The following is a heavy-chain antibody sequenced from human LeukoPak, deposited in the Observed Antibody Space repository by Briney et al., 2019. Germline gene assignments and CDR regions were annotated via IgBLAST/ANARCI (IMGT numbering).Heavy chain of an antibody. J-gene: IGHJ4*02. CDR2: ISGFNGYT. V-gene: IGHV1-18*01. CDR1: GNTFSNYG. Sequence: ASVKVSCKASGNTFSNYGISWVRQAPGQGLEWMGWISGFNGYTRYAQNLQGRVTMTTDTSTSTAYMELGSLISDDTAVYYCARDQGYTSEWLDYWGQGTLVTVSS. CDR3: ARDQGYTSEWLDY. D-gene: IGHD6-19*01.